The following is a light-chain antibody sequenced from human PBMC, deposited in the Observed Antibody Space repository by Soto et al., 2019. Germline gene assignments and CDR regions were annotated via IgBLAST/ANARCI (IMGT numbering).Light chain of an antibody. CDR3: QQRSNWPRT. J-gene: IGKJ5*01. CDR2: AAS. V-gene: IGKV3-11*01. Sequence: EIVLTQSPATLSLSPGERATLSCRASQSVRSSYLAWYQQKPGQAPRLLMYAASSRATGIPARFSGSGSGTDFTLTISSLEPEDFAVYYCQQRSNWPRTFGQGTRLEIK. CDR1: QSVRSSY.